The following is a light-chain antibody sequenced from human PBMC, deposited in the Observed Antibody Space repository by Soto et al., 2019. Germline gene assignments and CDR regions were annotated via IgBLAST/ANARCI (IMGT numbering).Light chain of an antibody. J-gene: IGKJ1*01. V-gene: IGKV1-27*01. CDR3: QKYNSDPQT. Sequence: DIQMTQSPASLSASLGDRVTITCGASQGISNYLAWYQQKPGKVPKLLIYAASTLQSGVPSRFSGSGSGTDFTLTISSLQPEDVATYYCQKYNSDPQTFGQGTKVDIK. CDR2: AAS. CDR1: QGISNY.